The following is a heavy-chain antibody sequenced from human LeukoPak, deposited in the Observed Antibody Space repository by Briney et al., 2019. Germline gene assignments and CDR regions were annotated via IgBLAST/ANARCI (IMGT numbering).Heavy chain of an antibody. J-gene: IGHJ4*02. CDR3: ARVRYGDYVRYFDY. CDR2: INSDGSST. V-gene: IGHV3-74*01. Sequence: GGSLRLSCAASGFTFSSYWMHWVRQAPGKGLVWVSRINSDGSSTNYADSVKGRFTISRDNAKNTLYLQMNSLRAEDTAVYYCARVRYGDYVRYFDYWGQGTLVTVSS. CDR1: GFTFSSYW. D-gene: IGHD4-17*01.